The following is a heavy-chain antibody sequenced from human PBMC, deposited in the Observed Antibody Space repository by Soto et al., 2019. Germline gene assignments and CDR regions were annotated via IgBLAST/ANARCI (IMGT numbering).Heavy chain of an antibody. CDR1: GFTFSSYA. Sequence: GGSLRLSCAASGFTFSSYAMSWVRQAPGKGLEWVSAISGSGGSTYYADSVKGRFTISRDNSKNTLYLQMNSLRAEDTAVYYCAKDYYDSSGYVHYYGMDVWGQGTTVTVSS. D-gene: IGHD3-22*01. CDR3: AKDYYDSSGYVHYYGMDV. CDR2: ISGSGGST. V-gene: IGHV3-23*01. J-gene: IGHJ6*02.